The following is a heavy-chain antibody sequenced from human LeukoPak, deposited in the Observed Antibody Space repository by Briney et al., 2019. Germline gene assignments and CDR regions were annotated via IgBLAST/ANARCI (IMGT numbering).Heavy chain of an antibody. CDR1: GFTFSSYS. CDR2: ISSSSSYI. CDR3: ARARQTGAFDI. J-gene: IGHJ3*02. V-gene: IGHV3-21*01. Sequence: KSGGSLRLSCAASGFTFSSYSMNWVRQAPGKGLEWVSSISSSSSYIYYADSVKGRFTISRDNAKNSLYLQMNSLRAEDTAVYYCARARQTGAFDIWGQGTMVTVSS.